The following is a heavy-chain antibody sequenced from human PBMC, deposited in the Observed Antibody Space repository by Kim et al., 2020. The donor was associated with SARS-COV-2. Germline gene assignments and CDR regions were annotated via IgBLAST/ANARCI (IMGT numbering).Heavy chain of an antibody. CDR2: ISSNSDTI. CDR3: ARIGWSGSGNLLT. V-gene: IGHV3-48*02. D-gene: IGHD3-10*01. CDR1: GFTFNSYS. J-gene: IGHJ5*02. Sequence: GGSLRLSCAASGFTFNSYSMNWVRQAPGKGLEWLSYISSNSDTIYYAASVKGRFTISRDNAKSSLYLQMNSLRDEDTAVYYCARIGWSGSGNLLTWGQGTLVTVSS.